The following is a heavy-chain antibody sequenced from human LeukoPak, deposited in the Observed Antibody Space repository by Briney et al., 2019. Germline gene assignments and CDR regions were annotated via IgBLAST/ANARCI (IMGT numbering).Heavy chain of an antibody. CDR2: FDPEDGET. D-gene: IGHD2-2*01. CDR1: GGTFSSYA. V-gene: IGHV1-24*01. J-gene: IGHJ4*02. Sequence: ASVKVSCKASGGTFSSYAISWVRQAPGKGLEWMGGFDPEDGETIYAQKFQGRVTMTEDTSTDTAYMELSSLRSEDTAVYYCATGLEYQLLFYFDYWGQGTLVTVSS. CDR3: ATGLEYQLLFYFDY.